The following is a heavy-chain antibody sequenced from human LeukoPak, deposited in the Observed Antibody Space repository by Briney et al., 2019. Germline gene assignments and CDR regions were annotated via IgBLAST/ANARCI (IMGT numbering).Heavy chain of an antibody. D-gene: IGHD3-22*01. V-gene: IGHV4-30-4*01. CDR3: AREFDTSSGYRNYSGMDV. J-gene: IGHJ6*02. CDR1: GGSISSGDYY. CDR2: IYYSGST. Sequence: SETLSLTCTVSGGSISSGDYYWSWIRQPPGKGLEWIGYIYYSGSTYYNPSLKSRVTISVDTSKNQFSLKLSSVTAADTAVYYCAREFDTSSGYRNYSGMDVWGQGTTVTVSS.